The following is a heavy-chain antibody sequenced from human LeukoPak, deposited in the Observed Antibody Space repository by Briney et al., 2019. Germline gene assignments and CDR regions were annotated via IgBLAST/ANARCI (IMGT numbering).Heavy chain of an antibody. CDR3: ARSLNSSPPFDY. Sequence: SETLSLTCTVSGGSISSYYWSWIRQPPGKGLEWIGYIYYSGSINYNPSLKSRVTISIDTSKNQFSLKLSSVTAADTAVYYCARSLNSSPPFDYWGRGTLVTVSS. CDR2: IYYSGSI. CDR1: GGSISSYY. J-gene: IGHJ4*02. D-gene: IGHD6-13*01. V-gene: IGHV4-59*01.